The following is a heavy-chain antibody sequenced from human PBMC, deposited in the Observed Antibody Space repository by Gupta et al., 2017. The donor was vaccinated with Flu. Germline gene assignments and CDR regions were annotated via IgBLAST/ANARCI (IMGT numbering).Heavy chain of an antibody. CDR3: ARVGVPVSGGQYYFYGMDV. Sequence: QVHLQESGPGLVKPSETLRLTCSISGDPMSGIHWWSWVRQPPGKGLEWIGEVFQSGSTNYKPSLKSRVTMSLDKSKNQFSLNLTSVTAADTAVYYCARVGVPVSGGQYYFYGMDVWGQGTTVFVSS. D-gene: IGHD2-2*01. CDR1: GDPMSGIHW. J-gene: IGHJ6*02. V-gene: IGHV4-4*02. CDR2: VFQSGST.